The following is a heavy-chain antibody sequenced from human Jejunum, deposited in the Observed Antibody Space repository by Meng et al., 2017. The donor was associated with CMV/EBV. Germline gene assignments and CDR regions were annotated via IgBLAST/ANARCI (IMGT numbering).Heavy chain of an antibody. V-gene: IGHV3-30*04. Sequence: SGFTFNPYAMHWVRQAPGKGLEWVAVISYEGSNRYYLESVKGRFTISRDNSNSTLYLQMNSLKPEDTAIYYCARDLIPWASGTPDHWGQGTLVTVSS. CDR2: ISYEGSNR. D-gene: IGHD3-10*01. J-gene: IGHJ5*02. CDR1: GFTFNPYA. CDR3: ARDLIPWASGTPDH.